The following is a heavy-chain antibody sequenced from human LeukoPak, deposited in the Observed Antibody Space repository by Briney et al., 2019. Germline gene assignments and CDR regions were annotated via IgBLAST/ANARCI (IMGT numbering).Heavy chain of an antibody. D-gene: IGHD2-15*01. Sequence: NHGESLKISCKGSGYSFTSYWIGWMRQMPGKGLEWLGIIYPGDSDTRYSPSFQGQVTISADKSISTAYLQWSSLKASDTAMYYCARGYCSGGSCHFDYWGQGTLVPVSS. J-gene: IGHJ4*02. CDR3: ARGYCSGGSCHFDY. CDR1: GYSFTSYW. CDR2: IYPGDSDT. V-gene: IGHV5-51*01.